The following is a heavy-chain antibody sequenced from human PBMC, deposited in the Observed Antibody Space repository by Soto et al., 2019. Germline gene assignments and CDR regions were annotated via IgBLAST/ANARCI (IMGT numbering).Heavy chain of an antibody. V-gene: IGHV4-59*01. CDR3: ARDLAFGGVIRRPYGMDV. Sequence: PSETLSLTCAVSGGSISSYYWSWIRQPPGKGLEWIGYIYYSGSTNYNPSLKSRVTISVDTSKNQSSLKLSSVTAADTAVYYCARDLAFGGVIRRPYGMDVWGQGTTVTVS. CDR1: GGSISSYY. CDR2: IYYSGST. J-gene: IGHJ6*02. D-gene: IGHD3-16*02.